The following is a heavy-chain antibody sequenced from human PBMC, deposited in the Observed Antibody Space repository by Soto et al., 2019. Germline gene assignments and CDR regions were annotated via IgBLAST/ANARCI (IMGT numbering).Heavy chain of an antibody. V-gene: IGHV4-59*01. J-gene: IGHJ6*03. Sequence: QVQLQESGPGLVKPSETLSLTCTVSGGSISPYYWSWIRQPPGKGLEWIGYVYYSGNTNYNPSLVSRVTISVGTSRNRFSLNLTSATAADTAAYYCARKGAAASYAHYYMDVWGRGTAVTGSS. CDR3: ARKGAAASYAHYYMDV. D-gene: IGHD6-13*01. CDR1: GGSISPYY. CDR2: VYYSGNT.